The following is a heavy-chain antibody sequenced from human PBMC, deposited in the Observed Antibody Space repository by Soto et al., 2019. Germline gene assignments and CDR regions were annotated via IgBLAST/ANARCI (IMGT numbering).Heavy chain of an antibody. CDR3: ATTTWGEQCLVRAFDI. D-gene: IGHD6-19*01. V-gene: IGHV3-23*01. J-gene: IGHJ3*02. Sequence: GGSLRLSCAASGFTFSSYAMSWVRQAPGKGLEWVSAISGSGGSTYYADSVKGRFTISRDNSKNTLYLQMNSLRAEDTAVYYCATTTWGEQCLVRAFDIWGQGTMVTVSS. CDR2: ISGSGGST. CDR1: GFTFSSYA.